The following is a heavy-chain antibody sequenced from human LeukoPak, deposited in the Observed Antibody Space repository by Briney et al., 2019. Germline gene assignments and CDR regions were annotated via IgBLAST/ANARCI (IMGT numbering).Heavy chain of an antibody. CDR1: GASINRYY. J-gene: IGHJ4*02. V-gene: IGHV4-59*01. CDR3: AKEGVYFDH. D-gene: IGHD6-13*01. CDR2: IHYSGSS. Sequence: SETLSLTCTFSGASINRYYWCSMRQPPGKGLEWIGSIHYSGSSNYNPSLKSRVTISIDTSKNQFSLKLNSVTAADTAVYYCAKEGVYFDHWPQGTLVTVSS.